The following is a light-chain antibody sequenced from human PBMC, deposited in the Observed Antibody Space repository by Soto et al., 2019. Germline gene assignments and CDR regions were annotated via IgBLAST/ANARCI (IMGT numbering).Light chain of an antibody. CDR3: LQRSIWPLT. CDR2: DAS. J-gene: IGKJ3*01. Sequence: EIVLTQSPATLSLSPGERATLSCRTSQSISNYLVWYQQKPGQPPRVLIYDASNRVTGIPVRFSGSGSGTDFTLTISSLEPEDFAVYYCLQRSIWPLTFGPVTKIDMK. CDR1: QSISNY. V-gene: IGKV3-11*01.